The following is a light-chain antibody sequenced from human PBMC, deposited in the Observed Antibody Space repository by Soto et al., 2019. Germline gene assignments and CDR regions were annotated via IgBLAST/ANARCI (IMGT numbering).Light chain of an antibody. Sequence: EVGMTQSPPTLSMTTGERATLAFRASQSVSSNLAWYQQKPGQAPRLLIYGASSRATGIPDKFSGSGSGTDFTLTISILVCEEFAGYFCQQYRSSGTIGQGTKVDIK. J-gene: IGKJ1*01. CDR3: QQYRSSGT. CDR1: QSVSSN. CDR2: GAS. V-gene: IGKV3-20*01.